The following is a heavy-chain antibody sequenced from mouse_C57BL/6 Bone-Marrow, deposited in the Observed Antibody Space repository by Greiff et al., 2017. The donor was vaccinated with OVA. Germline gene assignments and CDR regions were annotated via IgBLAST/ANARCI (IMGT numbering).Heavy chain of an antibody. V-gene: IGHV1-26*01. CDR3: ARLYDASQY. Sequence: VQLQQSGPELVKPGASVKISCKASGYTFTDYYMNWVKQSHGKSLEWIGDINPNNGGTSYNQKFKGKATLTVDKSSSTAYMELRSLTSEDSAVYYCARLYDASQYWGQGTTLTVSS. D-gene: IGHD2-3*01. J-gene: IGHJ2*01. CDR2: INPNNGGT. CDR1: GYTFTDYY.